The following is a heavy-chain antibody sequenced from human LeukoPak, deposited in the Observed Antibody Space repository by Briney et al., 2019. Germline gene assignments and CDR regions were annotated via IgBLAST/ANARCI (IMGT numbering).Heavy chain of an antibody. V-gene: IGHV5-10-1*01. Sequence: GESLRISCKGSGYSFSSYWITWVRQMPGKGLEWMGRIDPSDSYADYSPSLQGHVSISTDMSISTAYLQWSSLKASDTAMYYCARHNSGSSWFDPWGQGTPVTVSS. D-gene: IGHD1-26*01. CDR3: ARHNSGSSWFDP. CDR2: IDPSDSYA. CDR1: GYSFSSYW. J-gene: IGHJ5*02.